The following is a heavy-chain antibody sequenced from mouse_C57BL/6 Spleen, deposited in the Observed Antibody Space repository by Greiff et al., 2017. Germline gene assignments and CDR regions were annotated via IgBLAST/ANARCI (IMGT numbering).Heavy chain of an antibody. CDR3: ARGFITTVVATEYFDY. CDR1: GYTFTSYW. CDR2: IDPNSGGT. J-gene: IGHJ2*01. D-gene: IGHD1-1*01. V-gene: IGHV1-72*01. Sequence: QVHVKQSGAELVKPGASVKLSCKASGYTFTSYWMHWVKQRPGRGLEWIGRIDPNSGGTKYNEKFKSKATLTVDKPSSTAYMQLSSLTSEDSAVYYCARGFITTVVATEYFDYWGQGTTLTVSS.